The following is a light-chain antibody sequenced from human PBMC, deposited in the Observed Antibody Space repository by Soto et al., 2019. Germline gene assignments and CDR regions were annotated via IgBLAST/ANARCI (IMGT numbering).Light chain of an antibody. V-gene: IGLV2-11*01. CDR3: CSYAGRYIVV. Sequence: QSVLTQPRSVSGSPGHSVAISCTGTSSDVGGYTYVAWYRQYPGTAPKLMLYDVSKRPSGVPDRFSGSKSGNTASLTISGLHGEDEADYYGCSYAGRYIVVFGGGTKLTVL. J-gene: IGLJ2*01. CDR2: DVS. CDR1: SSDVGGYTY.